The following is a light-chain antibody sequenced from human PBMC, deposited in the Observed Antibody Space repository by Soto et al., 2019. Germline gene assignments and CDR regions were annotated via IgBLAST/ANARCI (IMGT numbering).Light chain of an antibody. V-gene: IGLV1-44*01. CDR1: SSNIGSNT. J-gene: IGLJ1*01. CDR2: NNN. Sequence: QSVLTQPPSASGTPGQRVTISCSGSSSNIGSNTVNWYQQLPGTAPKLLIYNNNQRPSGVPDRFSGSKSGTSASLAISGLQSEDKADYYCAAWDDSLNGYVFGAGTKLTVL. CDR3: AAWDDSLNGYV.